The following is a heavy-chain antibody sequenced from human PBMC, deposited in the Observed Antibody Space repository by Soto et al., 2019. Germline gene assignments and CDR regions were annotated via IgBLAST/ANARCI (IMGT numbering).Heavy chain of an antibody. D-gene: IGHD3-22*01. CDR2: ISSSGDII. CDR3: ARDLGYCDSSSYFDS. J-gene: IGHJ4*02. Sequence: PGGSLRLSCAASGFAFSDYYMSWIRRAPGKGLEWVSYISSSGDIIYYADSVKGRFTISRDNAKNSLYLQMNSLRAEDTAVYYCARDLGYCDSSSYFDSWARGTRVPVSS. V-gene: IGHV3-11*01. CDR1: GFAFSDYY.